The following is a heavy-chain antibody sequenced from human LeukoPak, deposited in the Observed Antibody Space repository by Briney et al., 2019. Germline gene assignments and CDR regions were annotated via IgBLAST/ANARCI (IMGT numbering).Heavy chain of an antibody. CDR1: GFTFSSYG. V-gene: IGHV3-30*18. CDR3: VKDSGYSSGWQADY. Sequence: GRSLRRSCAASGFTFSSYGMHWVRQAPGKGLEWVAVISYDGSNKYYADSVKGRFTISRDNSKNTLYLQMNSLRAEDTAVYYCVKDSGYSSGWQADYWGQGTLVTVSS. CDR2: ISYDGSNK. J-gene: IGHJ4*02. D-gene: IGHD6-19*01.